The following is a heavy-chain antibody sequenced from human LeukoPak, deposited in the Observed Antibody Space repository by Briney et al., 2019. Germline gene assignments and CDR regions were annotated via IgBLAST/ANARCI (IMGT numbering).Heavy chain of an antibody. CDR3: ARETPDSSSWTAFDF. V-gene: IGHV3-48*03. Sequence: GGSLRLSCAASGFTFSSYEMHWVRQAPGKGLEWVSYISSSGSTIYYADSVKGRFTISRDNAKNSLSLQMNSLRDEDTAVYYCARETPDSSSWTAFDFWGQGTLVTVSS. CDR1: GFTFSSYE. D-gene: IGHD6-13*01. J-gene: IGHJ4*02. CDR2: ISSSGSTI.